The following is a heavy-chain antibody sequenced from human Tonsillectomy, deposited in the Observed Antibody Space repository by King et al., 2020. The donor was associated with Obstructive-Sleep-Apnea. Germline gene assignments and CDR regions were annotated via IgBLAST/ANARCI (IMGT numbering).Heavy chain of an antibody. J-gene: IGHJ4*02. Sequence: VQLVESGGGVVQPGGSLRLSCAASGFIFSDYGMHWVRQAPDKGLEWVALIWYDGGNKYYADSVKGRFTISRDNSKNTLYLQMNSLRVEDTAVYYCAKVGYGSMTVCDNWGQGTLVTVSS. CDR1: GFIFSDYG. D-gene: IGHD5-12*01. V-gene: IGHV3-30*02. CDR2: IWYDGGNK. CDR3: AKVGYGSMTVCDN.